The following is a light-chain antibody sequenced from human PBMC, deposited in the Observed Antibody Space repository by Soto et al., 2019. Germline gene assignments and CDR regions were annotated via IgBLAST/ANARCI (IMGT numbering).Light chain of an antibody. CDR3: SSYAGSNIPYV. Sequence: QSVLTQPRSVSGSPGQSVTISCTGTSSYVGGYNYVSWYQQHPGKAPKLMIYDVSKRPSGVPDRFSGSKSGTTASLTISGLQAEDEADYYCSSYAGSNIPYVFGTGTKVTVL. V-gene: IGLV2-11*01. CDR2: DVS. J-gene: IGLJ1*01. CDR1: SSYVGGYNY.